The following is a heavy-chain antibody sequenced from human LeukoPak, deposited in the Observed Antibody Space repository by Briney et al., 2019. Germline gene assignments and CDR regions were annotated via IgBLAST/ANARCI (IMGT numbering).Heavy chain of an antibody. V-gene: IGHV3-48*04. Sequence: GGSLRLSCAASGFTFSSYAMSWVRQAPGKGLEWVSYIGSSSSTIYYADSVKGRFTISRDNAKNSLYLQMNSLRAEDTALYYCAKDIAAAGTGWYFDLWGRGTLVTVSS. CDR3: AKDIAAAGTGWYFDL. J-gene: IGHJ2*01. CDR2: IGSSSSTI. D-gene: IGHD6-13*01. CDR1: GFTFSSYA.